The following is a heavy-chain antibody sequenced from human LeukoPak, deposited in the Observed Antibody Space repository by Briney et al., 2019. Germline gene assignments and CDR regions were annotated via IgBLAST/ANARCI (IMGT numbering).Heavy chain of an antibody. CDR2: INSDGGST. J-gene: IGHJ4*02. CDR3: VRPQYSYGYGQNY. Sequence: GGSLRLSCAASGFTFSSYWMHWVRQAPGKGLVWVSRINSDGGSTSYADSVKGRFTISRDNAKNTLYLQMNSLRAEDTAVYYCVRPQYSYGYGQNYWGQGTLVTVSS. V-gene: IGHV3-74*01. CDR1: GFTFSSYW. D-gene: IGHD5-18*01.